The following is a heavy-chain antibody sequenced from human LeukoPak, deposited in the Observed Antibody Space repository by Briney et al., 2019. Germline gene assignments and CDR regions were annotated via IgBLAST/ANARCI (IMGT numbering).Heavy chain of an antibody. CDR3: ARAPRGTYDAFDI. CDR2: IYYSGST. D-gene: IGHD3-16*01. Sequence: SETLSLTCTVSGGSISSYYWSWIRQPPGKGLEWIGYIYYSGSTNYNPSLKSRVTISVDTSKNQFSLKLSSVIAADTAVYYCARAPRGTYDAFDIWGQGTMVTVSS. V-gene: IGHV4-59*01. CDR1: GGSISSYY. J-gene: IGHJ3*02.